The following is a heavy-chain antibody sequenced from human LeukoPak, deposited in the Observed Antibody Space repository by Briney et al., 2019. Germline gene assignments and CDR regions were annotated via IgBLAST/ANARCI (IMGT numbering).Heavy chain of an antibody. CDR2: SYYSGIT. D-gene: IGHD1-14*01. CDR1: GGSISSYY. Sequence: SETLSLTCTVSGGSISSYYWSWIRQSPGKGLEWIVYSYYSGITSYNPSLKSRVTMSVDKSKNQFSLKVNSVTAADTAVYYCARGEPVDYWGQGTLVTVSS. CDR3: ARGEPVDY. J-gene: IGHJ4*02. V-gene: IGHV4-59*01.